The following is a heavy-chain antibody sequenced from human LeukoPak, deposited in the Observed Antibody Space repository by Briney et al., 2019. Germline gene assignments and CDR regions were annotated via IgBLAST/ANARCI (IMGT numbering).Heavy chain of an antibody. V-gene: IGHV4-39*01. CDR2: IYYSGST. CDR1: GGSISSSSYY. J-gene: IGHJ4*02. D-gene: IGHD3-22*01. Sequence: PSETLSLTCTVSGGSISSSSYYWGWIRQPPGKGLEWIGSIYYSGSTYYNPSLKSRVTISVDTSKNQFSLKLSSVTAADTAVYYCARHLHDSSGYSPFDYWGQGTLVTVSS. CDR3: ARHLHDSSGYSPFDY.